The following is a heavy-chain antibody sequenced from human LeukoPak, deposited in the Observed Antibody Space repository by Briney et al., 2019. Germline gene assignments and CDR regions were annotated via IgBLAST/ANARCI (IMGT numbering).Heavy chain of an antibody. Sequence: GGSLRLPCAASGFTFSSYSMNWVRQAPGKGLEWVSSISSSSSYIYYADSVKGRFTISRDNAKNSLYLQMNSLRAEDTAVYYCARGSARGGDFDYWGQGTLVTVSS. D-gene: IGHD3-16*01. V-gene: IGHV3-21*01. J-gene: IGHJ4*02. CDR2: ISSSSSYI. CDR3: ARGSARGGDFDY. CDR1: GFTFSSYS.